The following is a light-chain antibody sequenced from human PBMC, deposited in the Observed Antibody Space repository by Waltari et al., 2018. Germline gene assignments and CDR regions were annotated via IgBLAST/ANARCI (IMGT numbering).Light chain of an antibody. CDR1: SSACGYCNY. CDR3: TSLAAGSTWV. V-gene: IGLV2-8*01. Sequence: QSALTQPPSASGSPGQSVTTARTGPSSACGYCNYVSWYQQHPGKAPKLMINEVTKRPSGVPDRFSGSKSDNTASLTVSGVQVEDEADYYCTSLAAGSTWVFGGGTKLTVL. CDR2: EVT. J-gene: IGLJ3*02.